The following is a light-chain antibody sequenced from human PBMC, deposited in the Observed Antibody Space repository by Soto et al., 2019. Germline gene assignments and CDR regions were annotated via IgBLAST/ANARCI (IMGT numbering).Light chain of an antibody. Sequence: SYELTQPPSVSVSPGQTASITCSGDKLGDKYACWYQQKPGQSPVLVIYQDTKRPSGIPERFSGSNSGNTATLTISGTQAMDEADYYCQAWDSNTEGVFGTGTKVTV. J-gene: IGLJ1*01. CDR1: KLGDKY. V-gene: IGLV3-1*01. CDR3: QAWDSNTEGV. CDR2: QDT.